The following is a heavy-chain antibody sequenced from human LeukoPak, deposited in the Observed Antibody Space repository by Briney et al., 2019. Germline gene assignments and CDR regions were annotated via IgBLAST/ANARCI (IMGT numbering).Heavy chain of an antibody. V-gene: IGHV3-30*02. CDR1: GFTFSSYG. CDR3: AKVATHTARPSDTYYFDY. CDR2: IRYDGSNK. J-gene: IGHJ4*02. Sequence: GGSLRLSCAASGFTFSSYGMHWVRQAPGKGLEWVAFIRYDGSNKYYADSVKGRFTISRDNSKNTLYLQMNSLRAEDTAVYYCAKVATHTARPSDTYYFDYWGQGALVTVSS. D-gene: IGHD6-6*01.